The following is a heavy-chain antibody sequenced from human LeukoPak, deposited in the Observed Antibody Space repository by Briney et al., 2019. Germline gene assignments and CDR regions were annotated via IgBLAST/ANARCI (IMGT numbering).Heavy chain of an antibody. CDR2: ISRDSAYM. CDR1: GFTFTTYD. D-gene: IGHD6-6*01. J-gene: IGHJ6*04. V-gene: IGHV3-21*01. Sequence: GESLRLSCAASGFTFTTYDMNWVRQAPGKGLELVSYISRDSAYMYLADSVKGRFTISRDNAKNSLYLQMNSLRGEDTAVYYCARDDASTARASGMDVWGKGTTVTVSS. CDR3: ARDDASTARASGMDV.